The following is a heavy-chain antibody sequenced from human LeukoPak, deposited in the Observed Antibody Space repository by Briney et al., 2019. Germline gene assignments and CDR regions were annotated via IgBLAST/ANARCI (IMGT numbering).Heavy chain of an antibody. J-gene: IGHJ4*02. CDR1: SGSISSYS. CDR3: ARHGTLPYYYDSSGYPFLDY. CDR2: IYYSGST. Sequence: PSETLSVTCTVSSGSISSYSWSWIRQPPGKGLEWIGYIYYSGSTSYNPSLKSRVIMSVDTSKNQFSLKLSSVTAADTAVYYCARHGTLPYYYDSSGYPFLDYWGQGTLVTVSS. V-gene: IGHV4-59*08. D-gene: IGHD3-22*01.